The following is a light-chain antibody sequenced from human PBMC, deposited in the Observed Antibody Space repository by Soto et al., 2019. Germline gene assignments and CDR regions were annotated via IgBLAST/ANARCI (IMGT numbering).Light chain of an antibody. CDR2: GAS. Sequence: EIVLTQSPGSLSLSPGERATLSCRATQSVRSNYLAWYQQKRGQAPRLLIYGASTRATGISDRFSGSGSGTDFTLTISRLEPEDFAVYYCQQLNSYPYTFGQGTKLEIK. CDR3: QQLNSYPYT. CDR1: QSVRSNY. V-gene: IGKV3-20*01. J-gene: IGKJ2*01.